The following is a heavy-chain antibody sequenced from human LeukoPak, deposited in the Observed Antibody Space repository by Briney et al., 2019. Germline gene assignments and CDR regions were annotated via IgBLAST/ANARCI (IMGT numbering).Heavy chain of an antibody. CDR2: ISPYNGNT. J-gene: IGHJ5*02. Sequence: ASVKVSCKASGYTFKNYGITWVRQAPGQGLEWMGWISPYNGNTIYAQNLQGRVTMTTDTSTTTAYMELRSLKSDDTAVYYCARGGVYCTSNSCPYNWFDPWGQGTLVTVSS. CDR1: GYTFKNYG. CDR3: ARGGVYCTSNSCPYNWFDP. V-gene: IGHV1-18*01. D-gene: IGHD2-8*01.